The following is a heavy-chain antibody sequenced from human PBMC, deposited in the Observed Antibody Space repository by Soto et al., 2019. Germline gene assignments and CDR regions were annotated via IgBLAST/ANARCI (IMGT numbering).Heavy chain of an antibody. D-gene: IGHD3-3*02. CDR3: AREFSKSTEGFDS. CDR2: IYYTGST. J-gene: IGHJ4*02. CDR1: GGSVNSDNFY. V-gene: IGHV4-61*01. Sequence: NLSLTCTVSGGSVNSDNFYWSWIRQPPGRGLEWIGYIYYTGSTNYNPSLKSRVTISIDTSRNQFYLKLSSVTAAHTAVYYCAREFSKSTEGFDSWGQGSMVTVYS.